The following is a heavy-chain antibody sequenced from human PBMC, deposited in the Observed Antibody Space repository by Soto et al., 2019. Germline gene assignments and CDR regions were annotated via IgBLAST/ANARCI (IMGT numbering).Heavy chain of an antibody. CDR1: GYRFTSYG. CDR2: ISAYDDNT. D-gene: IGHD3-22*01. J-gene: IGHJ6*02. CDR3: ARGGYYDSSDSRNYHYYGMNV. V-gene: IGHV1-18*01. Sequence: ASVKVSCKASGYRFTSYGFSWVRQAPGQGLEWLGWISAYDDNTKYAQTLQGRVSMSTDTSTNTAYMELRSLRSDDTAMYYCARGGYYDSSDSRNYHYYGMNVWGQGTTVTVSS.